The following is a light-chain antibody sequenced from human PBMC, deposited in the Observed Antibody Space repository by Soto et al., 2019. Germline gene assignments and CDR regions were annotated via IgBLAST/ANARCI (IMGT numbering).Light chain of an antibody. CDR1: QSVYNN. CDR3: QQYGSSGT. J-gene: IGKJ1*01. CDR2: GAS. V-gene: IGKV3-20*01. Sequence: ERVMTQSLATVSVSPGERATFFCRASQSVYNNLAWYQQKPGQAPRLLIYGASSRATGIPDRFSGSGSGTDFTLTISRLEPEDFAVYYCQQYGSSGTFGQGTKVDIK.